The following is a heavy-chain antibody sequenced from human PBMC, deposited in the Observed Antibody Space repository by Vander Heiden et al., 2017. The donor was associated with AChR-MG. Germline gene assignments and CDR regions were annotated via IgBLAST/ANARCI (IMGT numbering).Heavy chain of an antibody. Sequence: VQLSESGGGLVQRGGSLRLSCAASAFTFSNYAMGWVSQAPGRGLEWVSTINFSGGSIYYACSVKSPFTISRDNARKTLYLPFRRLRDEDTAVYYCAKCASSSDSDSHSCFDYWGQGTLVTGSS. V-gene: IGHV3-23*01. CDR2: INFSGGSI. J-gene: IGHJ4*02. CDR1: AFTFSNYA. D-gene: IGHD6-19*01. CDR3: AKCASSSDSDSHSCFDY.